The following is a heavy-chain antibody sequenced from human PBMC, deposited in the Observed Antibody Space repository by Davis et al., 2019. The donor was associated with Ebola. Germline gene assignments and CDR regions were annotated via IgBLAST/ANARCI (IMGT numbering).Heavy chain of an antibody. CDR3: ARQWIQLWLDY. CDR2: INHSGST. D-gene: IGHD5-18*01. J-gene: IGHJ4*02. Sequence: SETLSLTCAVYGGSFSGYYWSWIRQPPGKGLEWIGEINHSGSTNYNPTLKSRVTMSVDRSKNQFSLKLSSVTAADTAVYYCARQWIQLWLDYWGQGTLVTVSS. CDR1: GGSFSGYY. V-gene: IGHV4-34*01.